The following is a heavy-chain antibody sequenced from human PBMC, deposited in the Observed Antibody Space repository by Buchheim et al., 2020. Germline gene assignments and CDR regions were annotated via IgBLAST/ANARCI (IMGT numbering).Heavy chain of an antibody. CDR1: GFTFSSYG. J-gene: IGHJ6*02. D-gene: IGHD6-19*01. Sequence: QVQLVESGGGVVQPGRSLRLSCAASGFTFSSYGMHWVRQAPGKGLEWVAVISYDGSNKYYADSVKGRFTISRDNSKNTLYLQMNSLRAEDTAVYYCAKDYRIAVVGYGMDVWGQGTT. CDR3: AKDYRIAVVGYGMDV. V-gene: IGHV3-30*18. CDR2: ISYDGSNK.